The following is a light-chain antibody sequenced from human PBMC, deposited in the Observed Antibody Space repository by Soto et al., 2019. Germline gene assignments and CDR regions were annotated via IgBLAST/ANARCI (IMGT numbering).Light chain of an antibody. V-gene: IGLV2-14*03. CDR2: DVS. CDR3: SSYTAYTTYV. CDR1: DSDVGAFNY. J-gene: IGLJ1*01. Sequence: QSALTQPASVSGAPGQSITISCTGADSDVGAFNYVSWYQQFAGKAPKLIIYDVSSRPSGISNRFSGSKSGNTASLTISGLQAEDEADYFCSSYTAYTTYVFGTGTKLTVL.